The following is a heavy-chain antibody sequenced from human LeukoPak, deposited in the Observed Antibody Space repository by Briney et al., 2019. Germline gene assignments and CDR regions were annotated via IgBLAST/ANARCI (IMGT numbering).Heavy chain of an antibody. CDR1: GGSISSGGYY. CDR3: ARLSHQLLVDY. J-gene: IGHJ4*02. CDR2: IYYSGST. D-gene: IGHD2-2*01. V-gene: IGHV4-31*03. Sequence: TLSLTCTVSGGSISSGGYYWSWIRQHPGKGLEWIGYIYYSGSTYYNPSLKSRVTISVDTSKNQFSLKLSSVTAADTAVYYCARLSHQLLVDYWGQGTLVTVSS.